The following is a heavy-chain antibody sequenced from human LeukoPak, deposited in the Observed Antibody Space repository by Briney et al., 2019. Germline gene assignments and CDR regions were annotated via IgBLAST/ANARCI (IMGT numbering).Heavy chain of an antibody. J-gene: IGHJ4*02. D-gene: IGHD6-6*01. CDR3: ARGPNSNWSGLDF. CDR1: GFTFDDYG. CDR2: ISWNSGNI. V-gene: IGHV3-9*01. Sequence: SLRLSCAASGFTFDDYGMHWVRQPPGKGLERVSGISWNSGNIGYADSVKGRFTISRDNAKSTLYLQVNNLRAEDTAVYYCARGPNSNWSGLDFWGQGTLLTVSS.